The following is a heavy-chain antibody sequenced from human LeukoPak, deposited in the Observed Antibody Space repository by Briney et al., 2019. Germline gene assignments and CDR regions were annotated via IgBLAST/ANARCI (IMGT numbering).Heavy chain of an antibody. CDR2: IIPIFGTA. J-gene: IGHJ6*03. CDR3: ARDDEKLVRLRIQLHRYYYYMDV. V-gene: IGHV1-69*13. D-gene: IGHD5-18*01. Sequence: SVKVSCKASGGTFSSYAISWVRQAPGQGLEWMGGIIPIFGTANYAQKFQGRVTITADESTSTAYMELSSLRSEDTAVYYCARDDEKLVRLRIQLHRYYYYMDVWGKGTTVTVSS. CDR1: GGTFSSYA.